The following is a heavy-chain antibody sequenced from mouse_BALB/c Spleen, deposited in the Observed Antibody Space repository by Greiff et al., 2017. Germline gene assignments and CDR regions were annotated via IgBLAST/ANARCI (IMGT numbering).Heavy chain of an antibody. CDR1: GYTFTDYN. CDR2: IYPYNGGT. Sequence: VQLQQSGPELVKPGASVKISCKASGYTFTDYNMHWVKQSHGKSLEWIGYIYPYNGGTGYNQKFKSKATVTVDTSSSTAYMELPSLTSEDSAVYDSEREDDGNPFAYWGQGTLVTVSA. CDR3: EREDDGNPFAY. V-gene: IGHV1S29*02. J-gene: IGHJ3*01. D-gene: IGHD1-1*01.